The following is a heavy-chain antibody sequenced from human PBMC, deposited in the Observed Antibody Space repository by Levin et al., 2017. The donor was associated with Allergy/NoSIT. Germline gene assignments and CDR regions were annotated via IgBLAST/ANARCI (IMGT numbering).Heavy chain of an antibody. CDR1: GDSISNYY. D-gene: IGHD6-13*01. Sequence: SPTLSLTCTVSGDSISNYYWSWIRQPPGKGLEWIGYIYDSGSPKYNPSLKSRVSLSLDTSKNQFSLRLSSATAADTAVYYCAREQGGQQLVRHWFDPWGQGALVTVSS. CDR2: IYDSGSP. V-gene: IGHV4-59*01. CDR3: AREQGGQQLVRHWFDP. J-gene: IGHJ5*02.